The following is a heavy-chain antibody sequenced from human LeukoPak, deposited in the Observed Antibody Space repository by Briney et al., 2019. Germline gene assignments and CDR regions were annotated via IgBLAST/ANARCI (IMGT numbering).Heavy chain of an antibody. V-gene: IGHV1-2*02. J-gene: IGHJ5*02. CDR3: ARDRESYYDSSGYLYNWFDP. CDR2: INPNSGGT. D-gene: IGHD3-22*01. Sequence: ASVKVSCKASGYTFTGYYMHWVRQAPGQGLEWMGWINPNSGGTDYAQKFQGRVTMTRDTSISTAYMELSRLRSDDTAVYYCARDRESYYDSSGYLYNWFDPWGQGTLVTVSS. CDR1: GYTFTGYY.